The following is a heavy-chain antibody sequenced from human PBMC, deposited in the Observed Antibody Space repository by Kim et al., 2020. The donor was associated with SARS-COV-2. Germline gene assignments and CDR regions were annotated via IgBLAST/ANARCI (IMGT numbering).Heavy chain of an antibody. CDR3: ARDPDYYDSSGSLDY. CDR2: ISYDGSNK. D-gene: IGHD3-22*01. CDR1: GFTFSSYA. V-gene: IGHV3-30*04. Sequence: GGSLRLSCAASGFTFSSYAMHWVRQAPGKGLEWVAVISYDGSNKYYADSVKGRFTISRDNSKNTLYLQMNSLRAEDTAVYYCARDPDYYDSSGSLDYWGQGTLVTVSS. J-gene: IGHJ4*02.